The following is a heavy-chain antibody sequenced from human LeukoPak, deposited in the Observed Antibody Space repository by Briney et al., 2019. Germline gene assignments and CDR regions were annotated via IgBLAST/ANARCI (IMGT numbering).Heavy chain of an antibody. J-gene: IGHJ4*02. CDR2: IKQDGSEK. CDR1: GFTFSSYW. D-gene: IGHD3-3*01. V-gene: IGHV3-7*01. CDR3: ARNFWSGPAGY. Sequence: GGSLRLSCAASGFTFSSYWMSWVRQAPGKGLEWVANIKQDGSEKYYVDSVKGRFTISRDNAKNSLYLQMNSLRVEDTAVYYCARNFWSGPAGYWGQGTLVTVSS.